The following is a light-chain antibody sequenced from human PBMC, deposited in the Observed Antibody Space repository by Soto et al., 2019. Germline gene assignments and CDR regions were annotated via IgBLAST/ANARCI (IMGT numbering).Light chain of an antibody. Sequence: DIQMTQSPSSVSASVGDRVSITCRASQGISNWLAWYQQKPGRAPKLLIYTGSSLQSGVPSRFSGTGSWTDFTLTISSLQPEDVATYYCQQANSFPLTFGGGTKVDIK. CDR2: TGS. V-gene: IGKV1-12*01. J-gene: IGKJ4*01. CDR1: QGISNW. CDR3: QQANSFPLT.